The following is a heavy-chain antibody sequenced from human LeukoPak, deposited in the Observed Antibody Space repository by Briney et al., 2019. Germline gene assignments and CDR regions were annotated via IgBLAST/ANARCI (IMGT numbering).Heavy chain of an antibody. V-gene: IGHV5-51*01. CDR3: ARPAQMDYCSGGSCYGAFDI. CDR2: IYPSDSDT. CDR1: GYSFTSYW. Sequence: GESLEISCKGSGYSFTSYWISWVRQMPGKGLEWMGIIYPSDSDTRYSPSFQGQVTISADKSISTAYLQWNSLKASDTAMYYCARPAQMDYCSGGSCYGAFDIWGQGTMVTVSS. J-gene: IGHJ3*02. D-gene: IGHD2-15*01.